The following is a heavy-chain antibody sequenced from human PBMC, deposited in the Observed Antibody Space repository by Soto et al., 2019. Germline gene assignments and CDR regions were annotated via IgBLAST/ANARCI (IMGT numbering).Heavy chain of an antibody. J-gene: IGHJ4*02. CDR1: GGSFSGYY. Sequence: PSETLSLTCAVYGGSFSGYYWSWIRQPPGKGLEWIGEINHSGSTNYNPSLKSRVTISVDTSKNQFSLKLSSVTAADTAVYYCARRAVVGATRDWGQGTLVTVSS. CDR2: INHSGST. V-gene: IGHV4-34*01. CDR3: ARRAVVGATRD. D-gene: IGHD1-26*01.